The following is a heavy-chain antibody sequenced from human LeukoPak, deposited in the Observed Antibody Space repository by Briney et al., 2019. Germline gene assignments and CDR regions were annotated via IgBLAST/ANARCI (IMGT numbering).Heavy chain of an antibody. J-gene: IGHJ4*02. CDR2: IDPSDSYT. Sequence: GESLKISCQGSGYSFSRYWIGWVRQMPGKGLEWMGRIDPSDSYTNYSPSFQGHVTISADKSISTAYLQWSSLKASDTAMYYCARLGYCSGGSCYLDYWGQGTLVTVSS. V-gene: IGHV5-10-1*01. CDR3: ARLGYCSGGSCYLDY. CDR1: GYSFSRYW. D-gene: IGHD2-15*01.